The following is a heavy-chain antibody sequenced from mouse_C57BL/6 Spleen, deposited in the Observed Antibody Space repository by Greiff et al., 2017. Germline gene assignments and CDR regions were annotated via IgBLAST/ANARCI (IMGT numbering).Heavy chain of an antibody. D-gene: IGHD3-2*02. CDR1: GYSITSGYD. J-gene: IGHJ3*01. CDR2: ISYSGST. CDR3: ATTAQAVAWFAY. Sequence: EVQRVESGPGMVKPSQSLSLSCTVTGYSITSGYDWHWIRHFPGNKLEWMGYISYSGSTNYNPSLKSRISITHDTSKNHSFLKLNSMTTEDAATYYCATTAQAVAWFAYWGQGTLVTVSA. V-gene: IGHV3-1*01.